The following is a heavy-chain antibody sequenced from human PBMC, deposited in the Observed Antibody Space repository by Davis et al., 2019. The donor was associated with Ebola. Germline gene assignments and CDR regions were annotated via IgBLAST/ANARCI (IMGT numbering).Heavy chain of an antibody. CDR2: ISYDGSNK. CDR1: GFTFSSYA. Sequence: GESLKISCAASGFTFSSYAMHWVRQAPGKGLEWVAVISYDGSNKYYADSVKGRFTISRDNSKNTLYLQMNSLRAEDTAVYYCAKEGDYDFWSGYANGMDVWGKGTTVTVSS. CDR3: AKEGDYDFWSGYANGMDV. V-gene: IGHV3-30*04. J-gene: IGHJ6*04. D-gene: IGHD3-3*01.